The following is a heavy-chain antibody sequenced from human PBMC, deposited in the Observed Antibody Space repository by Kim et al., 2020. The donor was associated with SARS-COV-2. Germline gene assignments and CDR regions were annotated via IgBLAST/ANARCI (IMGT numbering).Heavy chain of an antibody. CDR3: ARWDIVVVPAAAKRYSGSYDY. J-gene: IGHJ4*02. CDR1: GGSFSGYY. CDR2: VNHSGST. Sequence: SETLSLTCAVYGGSFSGYYWSWIRQPPGKGLEWIGEVNHSGSTYYTPSLKSRVTISVDTSKNQFSLKLSSVTAADTAVYYCARWDIVVVPAAAKRYSGSYDYWGQGTLVTVSS. D-gene: IGHD2-2*01. V-gene: IGHV4-34*01.